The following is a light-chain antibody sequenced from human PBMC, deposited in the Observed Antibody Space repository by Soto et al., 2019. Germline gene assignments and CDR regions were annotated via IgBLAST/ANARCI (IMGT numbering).Light chain of an antibody. CDR2: DAS. CDR1: QSVGSY. CDR3: QQRSDWPPLT. V-gene: IGKV3-11*01. J-gene: IGKJ5*01. Sequence: ETVLTQSPGTLSLSPGERATLSCRASQSVGSYLAWYQQKPGQAPRLLIYDASNRATGIPARFSGSGSGTDFTLTISRLEPEDFAVYYCQQRSDWPPLTFGQGTRLETK.